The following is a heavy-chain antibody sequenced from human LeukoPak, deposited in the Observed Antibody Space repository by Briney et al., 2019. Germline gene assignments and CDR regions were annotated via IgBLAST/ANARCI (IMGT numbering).Heavy chain of an antibody. V-gene: IGHV3-23*01. CDR2: VSSAGSGT. D-gene: IGHD3-10*01. CDR3: AKDGPLLWFGPTDA. J-gene: IGHJ5*02. CDR1: GFTFSTYG. Sequence: GGSLRLSCVASGFTFSTYGMSWVRQAPGKGLEWVAAVSSAGSGTYYPDSLKGRFIISRDNSQNTVFLQMNSLRPEDTAFYFCAKDGPLLWFGPTDAWGQGILVTVSS.